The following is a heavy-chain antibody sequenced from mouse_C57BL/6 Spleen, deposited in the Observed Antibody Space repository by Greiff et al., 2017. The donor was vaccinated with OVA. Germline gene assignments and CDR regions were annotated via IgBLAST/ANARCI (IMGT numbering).Heavy chain of an antibody. CDR1: GYAFSSSW. D-gene: IGHD2-5*01. CDR3: GSYSNYAYYHAMDY. CDR2: IYPGDGDT. V-gene: IGHV1-82*01. J-gene: IGHJ4*01. Sequence: QVQLQQSGPELVKPGASVKISCKASGYAFSSSWMNWVKQRPGKGLEWIGRIYPGDGDTNYNGKFKGKATLTADKSSSTAYMQLSSLTSEDSAVYFCGSYSNYAYYHAMDYWGQGTSVTVSS.